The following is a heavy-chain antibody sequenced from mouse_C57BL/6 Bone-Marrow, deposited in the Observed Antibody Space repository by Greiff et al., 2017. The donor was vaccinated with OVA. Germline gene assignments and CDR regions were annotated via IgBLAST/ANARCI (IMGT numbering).Heavy chain of an antibody. V-gene: IGHV2-2*01. J-gene: IGHJ1*03. D-gene: IGHD1-1*01. CDR3: ARNWVYDDDSSYYWYFDV. CDR2: IWSGGST. CDR1: GFSLTSYG. Sequence: QVQLQQSGPGLVQPSQSLSITCTVSGFSLTSYGVHWVRQSPGKGLEWLGVIWSGGSTDYNAAFISRLSISKDNSKSQVFFKMNSLQADDTAIYYCARNWVYDDDSSYYWYFDVWGTGTTVTVSS.